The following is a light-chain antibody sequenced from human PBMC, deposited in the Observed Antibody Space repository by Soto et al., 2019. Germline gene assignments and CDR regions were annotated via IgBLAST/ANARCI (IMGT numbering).Light chain of an antibody. Sequence: QSVLTQPRSASGTPGQRVAISCSGSSXNIGSNSVNWFQHLPGSAPHLLIYNNNQRPSGVPDRISGSKSGTSASLAISGLQSEDEADYYCAAWDASLNGWVFGGGTK. CDR3: AAWDASLNGWV. V-gene: IGLV1-44*01. J-gene: IGLJ3*02. CDR1: SXNIGSNS. CDR2: NNN.